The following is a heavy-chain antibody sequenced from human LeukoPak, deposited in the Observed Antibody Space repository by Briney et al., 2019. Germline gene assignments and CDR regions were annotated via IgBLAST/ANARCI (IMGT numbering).Heavy chain of an antibody. CDR1: GFTFSSYG. D-gene: IGHD2-2*01. CDR3: AIALHDIVVVPAAMGY. J-gene: IGHJ4*02. V-gene: IGHV3-30*03. Sequence: GGSLRLSCAASGFTFSSYGMHWVRQAPGKGLEWVAVISYDGSNKYYADSVKGRFTISRDNSKNTLYLQMNSLRAEDTAVYYCAIALHDIVVVPAAMGYWGQGTLVTVSS. CDR2: ISYDGSNK.